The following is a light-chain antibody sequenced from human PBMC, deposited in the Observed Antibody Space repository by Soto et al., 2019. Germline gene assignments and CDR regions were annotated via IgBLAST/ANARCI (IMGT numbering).Light chain of an antibody. CDR2: GAS. CDR3: QQYESSVT. V-gene: IGKV3-20*01. CDR1: QSVSSSF. Sequence: EIVLTQSPGSLSLSPGEGATLSCRASQSVSSSFFAWYQQKPGQAPSLLIYGASRRATGVPDRFSGSGSGKDFTLSISSLEPEDFAVYHCQQYESSVTFGQGTKVEIK. J-gene: IGKJ1*01.